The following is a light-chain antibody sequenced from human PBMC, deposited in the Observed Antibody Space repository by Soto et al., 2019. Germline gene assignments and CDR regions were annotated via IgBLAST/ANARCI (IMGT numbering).Light chain of an antibody. CDR2: RNN. Sequence: QPVLTQSPSASGTPGQRVTISCSGSRSNIGRNFAYWYQHVPGTAPRLLIQRNNERPSGVPDRFSGSKSGTSVSLAISRLRSDDEATYYCAAWDDTLDAQVFGGGTQLTVL. CDR3: AAWDDTLDAQV. V-gene: IGLV1-47*01. CDR1: RSNIGRNF. J-gene: IGLJ7*01.